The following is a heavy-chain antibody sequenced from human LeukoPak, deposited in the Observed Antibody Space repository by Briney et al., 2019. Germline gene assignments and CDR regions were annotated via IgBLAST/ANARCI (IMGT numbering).Heavy chain of an antibody. J-gene: IGHJ4*02. Sequence: SETLSLTCTVSGGSISSSSYYWGWIRQPPGKGLEWIGSIYYSGSTYYNPSLKSRVTISVDTSKNQFSLKLSSVTAADTAVYYCARSYYYGSGSYGLDYWGQGTLVTVSS. V-gene: IGHV4-39*07. CDR2: IYYSGST. CDR1: GGSISSSSYY. CDR3: ARSYYYGSGSYGLDY. D-gene: IGHD3-10*01.